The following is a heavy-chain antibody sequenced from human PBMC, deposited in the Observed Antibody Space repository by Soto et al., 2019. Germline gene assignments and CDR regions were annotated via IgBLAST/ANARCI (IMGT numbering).Heavy chain of an antibody. CDR3: VRDKSMATNYYYYYGMDV. CDR1: GFTVSSNY. D-gene: IGHD5-12*01. CDR2: IYSGGST. V-gene: IGHV3-53*01. Sequence: GGSLRLSCAASGFTVSSNYMSWVRQAPGKGLEWVSVIYSGGSTYYADSVKGRFTISRDNSKNTLYLQMNSLRAEDTAVYYCVRDKSMATNYYYYYGMDVWGQGTTVTVSS. J-gene: IGHJ6*02.